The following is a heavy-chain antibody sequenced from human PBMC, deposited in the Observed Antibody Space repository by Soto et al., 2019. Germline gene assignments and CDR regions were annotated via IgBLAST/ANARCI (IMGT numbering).Heavy chain of an antibody. CDR3: ARAWGGNVFDY. D-gene: IGHD3-16*01. CDR1: GGSSSGYY. CDR2: ISYSGST. V-gene: IGHV4-59*08. J-gene: IGHJ4*02. Sequence: QVQLQESGPGLVKPSETLSLSCTVSGGSSSGYYWSWIRQPPGKGLEWIGYISYSGSTNYNPSLTRRVTISVDTSKNQFSLKLSSVTAADTAVYYCARAWGGNVFDYWGQGTLVTVSS.